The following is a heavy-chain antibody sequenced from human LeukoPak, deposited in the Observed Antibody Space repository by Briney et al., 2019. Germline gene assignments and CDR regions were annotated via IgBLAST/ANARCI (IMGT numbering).Heavy chain of an antibody. Sequence: GGSLRLSCAASGFTFSSHGMHWVRQAPGKGLEWVAVISYDGSDKYYADSVKGRFTISRDNSKNTLYLQMNSLRAEDTAVYYCAKRRTVDTTMVTHYYGMDVWGQGTTVTVSS. V-gene: IGHV3-30*18. J-gene: IGHJ6*02. CDR1: GFTFSSHG. D-gene: IGHD5-18*01. CDR3: AKRRTVDTTMVTHYYGMDV. CDR2: ISYDGSDK.